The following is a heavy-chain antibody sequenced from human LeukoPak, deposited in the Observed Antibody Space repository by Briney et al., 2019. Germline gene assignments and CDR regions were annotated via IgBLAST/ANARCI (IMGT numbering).Heavy chain of an antibody. Sequence: GGSLRLSCAASGFTFSSYAMSWVRQAPGKGLEWVSAISGGGGSTYYADSVKGRFTISRDNSKNTLYLQMNSLRAEDTAVYYCAKVSSSDYYYGMDVWGQGTTVTVSS. CDR3: AKVSSSDYYYGMDV. V-gene: IGHV3-23*01. CDR2: ISGGGGST. CDR1: GFTFSSYA. D-gene: IGHD6-6*01. J-gene: IGHJ6*02.